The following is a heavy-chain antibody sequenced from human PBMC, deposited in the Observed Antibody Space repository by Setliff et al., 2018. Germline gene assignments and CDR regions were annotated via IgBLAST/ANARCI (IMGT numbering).Heavy chain of an antibody. CDR2: ISSSSSTI. CDR1: GFSLSDHF. CDR3: CSGSYLFVY. V-gene: IGHV3-48*01. J-gene: IGHJ4*02. Sequence: GGSLRLSCAASGFSLSDHFVDWVRQAPGKGLEWVSYISSSSSTIYYADSVKGRFTISRDNSKNTLYLQMNSLRAEDTAVYYCCSGSYLFVYWGQGSLVTVSS. D-gene: IGHD1-26*01.